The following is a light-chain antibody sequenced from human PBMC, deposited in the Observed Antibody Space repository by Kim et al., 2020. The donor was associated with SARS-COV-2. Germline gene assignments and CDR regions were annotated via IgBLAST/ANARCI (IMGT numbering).Light chain of an antibody. CDR1: QSVTSN. V-gene: IGKV3-15*01. J-gene: IGKJ2*02. CDR2: GAS. Sequence: EIVMTQSPATLSVSPGERATLSCRASQSVTSNLAWYQQKPGQAPRLLIYGASIRATGIPARFSGSGSGTEFTLTISSLQSEDFAVYYCQQYHDWPRTFGQGTKVDIK. CDR3: QQYHDWPRT.